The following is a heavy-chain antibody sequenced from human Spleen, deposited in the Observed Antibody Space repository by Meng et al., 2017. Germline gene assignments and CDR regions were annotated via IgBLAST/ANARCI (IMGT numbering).Heavy chain of an antibody. V-gene: IGHV3-21*01. CDR2: ITSSGSYI. CDR3: ARDPGYGDN. J-gene: IGHJ4*02. D-gene: IGHD5-12*01. Sequence: EVQLVESGGGLVKPGGSLRLSCAASGFTFSSYTMNWVRQAPGKGLEWVSSITSSGSYIYYADSVKGRFTISRDDAKNSLHLQMNGLRAGDTAVYYCARDPGYGDNWGQGTLVTVSS. CDR1: GFTFSSYT.